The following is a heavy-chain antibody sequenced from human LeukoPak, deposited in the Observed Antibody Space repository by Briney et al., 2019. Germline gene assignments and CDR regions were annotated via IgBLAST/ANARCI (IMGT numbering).Heavy chain of an antibody. D-gene: IGHD6-13*01. J-gene: IGHJ4*02. Sequence: PSETLSLTCTVSGGSISSYCWSWIRQPPGKGLEWIGYIYYSGSTNYNPSLKSRVTISVDTSKNQFSLKLSSVTAADTAVYYCARGIAAAGEFDYWGQGTLVTVSS. CDR3: ARGIAAAGEFDY. CDR2: IYYSGST. V-gene: IGHV4-59*01. CDR1: GGSISSYC.